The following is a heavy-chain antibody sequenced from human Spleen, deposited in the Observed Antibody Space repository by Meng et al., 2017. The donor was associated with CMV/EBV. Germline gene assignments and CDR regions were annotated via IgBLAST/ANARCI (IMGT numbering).Heavy chain of an antibody. CDR2: TIKGGRT. V-gene: IGHV4-61*03. D-gene: IGHD6-13*01. CDR3: VGLTAGGGGRGY. CDR1: GACVNSGSYH. Sequence: CTVSGACVNSGSYHWNWVRQPPGKGREWIGQTIKGGRTDYNTSLRRRITISVDTSKNDFSLNLNSVTAADTAVYYCVGLTAGGGGRGYWGQGALVTVSS. J-gene: IGHJ4*02.